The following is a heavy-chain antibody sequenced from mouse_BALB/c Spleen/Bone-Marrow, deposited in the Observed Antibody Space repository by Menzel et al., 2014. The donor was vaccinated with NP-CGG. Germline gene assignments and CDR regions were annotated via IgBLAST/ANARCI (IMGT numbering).Heavy chain of an antibody. CDR3: ARDPVYDNYDAMDY. J-gene: IGHJ4*01. D-gene: IGHD2-3*01. V-gene: IGHV2-9*02. Sequence: VKLMESGPGLVAPSLSLSITCTVSGFSLTSYGVHWVRQPPGKGLEWLGVIWAGGSTNYNSALMSRLSISKDNSKSQVFLKMNSLQTDDTAMYYCARDPVYDNYDAMDYWGQGTSVTVSS. CDR2: IWAGGST. CDR1: GFSLTSYG.